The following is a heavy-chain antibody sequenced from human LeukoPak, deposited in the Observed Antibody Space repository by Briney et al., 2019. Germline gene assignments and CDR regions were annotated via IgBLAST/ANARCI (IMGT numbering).Heavy chain of an antibody. CDR3: AKTSGSYGGPFDY. J-gene: IGHJ4*02. Sequence: GGSLRLSCAASGFTVSSYAMSWVRRAPGEGLEWVSTISGSGAITYYADSVKGRFTISRDNSRNTLYLQMDSLRAEDTAVFYCAKTSGSYGGPFDYWGQGTLITVSS. D-gene: IGHD1-26*01. V-gene: IGHV3-23*01. CDR2: ISGSGAIT. CDR1: GFTVSSYA.